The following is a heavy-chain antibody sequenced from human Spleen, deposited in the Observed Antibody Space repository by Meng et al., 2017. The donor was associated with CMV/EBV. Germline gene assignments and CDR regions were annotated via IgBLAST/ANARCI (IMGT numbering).Heavy chain of an antibody. J-gene: IGHJ3*02. CDR1: GYTFTGYY. CDR3: ARVRAHGDFDDAFDI. V-gene: IGHV1-2*02. Sequence: ASVKVSCKASGYTFTGYYIHWVRQAPGQGLEWMGWIDPNSDGPNYAQKFQGRVTLTRDTSISTAYMELRRLRSDDTAVYYCARVRAHGDFDDAFDIWGQGTVVTVSS. D-gene: IGHD4-17*01. CDR2: IDPNSDGP.